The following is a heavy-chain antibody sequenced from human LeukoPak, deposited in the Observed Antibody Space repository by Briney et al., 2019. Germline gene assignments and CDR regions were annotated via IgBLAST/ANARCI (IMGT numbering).Heavy chain of an antibody. CDR2: INEDGSEK. V-gene: IGHV3-7*03. D-gene: IGHD6-13*01. CDR1: GFTFSGDW. Sequence: GGSLRLSCAASGFTFSGDWMNWVRQAPGKGLGGVASINEDGSEKYYVDSVKSRFTISRDNAKNSLYLHMDSLRAEDTAVYYCARVMWQQLVPSDYWGQGTLVTVSS. J-gene: IGHJ4*02. CDR3: ARVMWQQLVPSDY.